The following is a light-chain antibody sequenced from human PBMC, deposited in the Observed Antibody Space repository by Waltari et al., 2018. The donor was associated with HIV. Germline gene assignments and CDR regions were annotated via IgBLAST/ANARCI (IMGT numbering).Light chain of an antibody. J-gene: IGLJ2*01. Sequence: GTPGQRVTISCSGSSSNIGSNTVNWYQQLPGTAPKLLIYSNNQRPSGVPDRFSGSKSGTSASLAISGLQSEDEADYYCAAWDDSLNGHVVFGGGTKLTVL. V-gene: IGLV1-44*01. CDR1: SSNIGSNT. CDR3: AAWDDSLNGHVV. CDR2: SNN.